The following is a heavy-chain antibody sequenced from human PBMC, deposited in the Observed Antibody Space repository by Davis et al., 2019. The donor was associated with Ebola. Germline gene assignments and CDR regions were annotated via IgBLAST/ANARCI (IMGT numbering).Heavy chain of an antibody. D-gene: IGHD4-11*01. J-gene: IGHJ3*02. CDR3: ARRNDYDAFDI. CDR2: IDWDDDK. CDR1: GFSLSTRDMC. V-gene: IGHV2-70*17. Sequence: SGPTLVKPTQTLTLTCTLSGFSLSTRDMCVSWIRQPPGKALEWLARIDWDDDKFYSTSLKTRLTISTDTSKNQVVLTMTNMDPVDTATYYCARRNDYDAFDIWGQGTLVTVSS.